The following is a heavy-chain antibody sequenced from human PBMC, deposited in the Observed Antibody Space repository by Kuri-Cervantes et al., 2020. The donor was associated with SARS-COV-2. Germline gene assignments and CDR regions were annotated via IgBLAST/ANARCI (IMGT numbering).Heavy chain of an antibody. D-gene: IGHD4-11*01. CDR1: GGSISSGDYY. J-gene: IGHJ4*02. Sequence: SCTVSGGSISSGDYYWSWIRQPPGKGLEWIGYICYSGSTYYNPSLKSRVTISVDTSKNQFSLKLSSVTAADTAVYYCARGWTTVTTPYFDYWGQGTLVTVSS. CDR2: ICYSGST. V-gene: IGHV4-30-4*08. CDR3: ARGWTTVTTPYFDY.